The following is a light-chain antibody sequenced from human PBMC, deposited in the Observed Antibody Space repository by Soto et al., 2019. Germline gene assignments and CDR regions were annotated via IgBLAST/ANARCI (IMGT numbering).Light chain of an antibody. CDR3: SSYTISSTPRYV. V-gene: IGLV2-14*03. CDR2: DVS. J-gene: IGLJ1*01. CDR1: SSDVGGYNY. Sequence: QLVLTQPASVSGSPGQSITISCTGTSSDVGGYNYVSWYQHHPGKAPKLMIYDVSNRPSGVSNRFSGSKSGNTASLTISGLQAEDEADYYCSSYTISSTPRYVFGTGTKLTVL.